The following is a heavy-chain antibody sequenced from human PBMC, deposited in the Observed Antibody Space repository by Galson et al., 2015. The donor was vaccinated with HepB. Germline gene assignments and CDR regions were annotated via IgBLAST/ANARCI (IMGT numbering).Heavy chain of an antibody. D-gene: IGHD6-13*01. J-gene: IGHJ3*02. V-gene: IGHV1-24*01. CDR2: FDPEDGET. Sequence: SGKVSCKVSGYTLTELSVHWVRQAPVIGREWMGGFDPEDGETIYAQKWQGRVTMTEDTSTDTAYMELSSLRSEDTAVYYCATVGVRIKRFGIAAVDSAFDIWGQGTMVTVSS. CDR1: GYTLTELS. CDR3: ATVGVRIKRFGIAAVDSAFDI.